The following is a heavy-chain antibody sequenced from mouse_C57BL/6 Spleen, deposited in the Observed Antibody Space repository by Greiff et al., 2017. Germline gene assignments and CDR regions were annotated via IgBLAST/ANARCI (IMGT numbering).Heavy chain of an antibody. CDR3: ARHGSSSAY. D-gene: IGHD1-1*01. CDR1: GYTFTSYG. Sequence: QVQLKESGAELARPGASVKLSCKASGYTFTSYGISWVKQRTGQGLEWIGEIYPRSGNTYYNEKFKGKATLTADKSSSTAYMELRSLTSEDSAVYFCARHGSSSAYWGQGTLVTVSA. J-gene: IGHJ3*01. V-gene: IGHV1-81*01. CDR2: IYPRSGNT.